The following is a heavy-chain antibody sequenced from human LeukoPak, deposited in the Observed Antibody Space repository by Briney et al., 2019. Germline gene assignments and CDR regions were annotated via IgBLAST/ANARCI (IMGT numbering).Heavy chain of an antibody. D-gene: IGHD3-10*01. CDR1: GFTFSSYG. J-gene: IGHJ4*02. V-gene: IGHV3-33*06. Sequence: PGGSLRLSCAASGFTFSSYGMHWVRQAPGKGLEWVAVIWYDGSNKYYVDSVKGRFTISRDNSRNTLYLQMNSLRAEDAAVYYCAKGIYGSGTYYLFDYWGQGTLVAVSS. CDR3: AKGIYGSGTYYLFDY. CDR2: IWYDGSNK.